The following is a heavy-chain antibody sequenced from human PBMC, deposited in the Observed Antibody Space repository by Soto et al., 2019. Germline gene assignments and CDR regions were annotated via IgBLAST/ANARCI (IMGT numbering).Heavy chain of an antibody. J-gene: IGHJ5*02. Sequence: GGSLRLFCPSCGFTFSCYAKSRVPQAQGNAREWVSAISGSGRSTYYADSVKGRFTISRDNSKNTLYLQMNSLRAEDTAVYYCAKGPCGSGSYYGNWFDPWGQGTLVTVSS. D-gene: IGHD3-10*01. CDR3: AKGPCGSGSYYGNWFDP. V-gene: IGHV3-23*01. CDR2: ISGSGRST. CDR1: GFTFSCYA.